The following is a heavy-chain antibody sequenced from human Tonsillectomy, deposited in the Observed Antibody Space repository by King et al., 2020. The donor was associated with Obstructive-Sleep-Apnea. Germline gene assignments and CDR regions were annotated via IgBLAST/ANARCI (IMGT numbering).Heavy chain of an antibody. CDR3: ARDLSYDSSGYPLYYFDY. CDR2: ISYDGSNK. D-gene: IGHD3-22*01. CDR1: GFTFSSYA. J-gene: IGHJ4*02. Sequence: QVQLVESGGGVVQPGRSLRLSCAASGFTFSSYAMHWVRQAPGKGLEWVAVISYDGSNKNYADSGKGRFTISRDNSKNTLYLQMNSLRAEDTAVYYCARDLSYDSSGYPLYYFDYWGQGTLVTVSS. V-gene: IGHV3-30-3*01.